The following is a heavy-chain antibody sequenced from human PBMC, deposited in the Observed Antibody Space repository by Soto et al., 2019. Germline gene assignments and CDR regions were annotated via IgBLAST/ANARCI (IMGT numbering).Heavy chain of an antibody. CDR2: INHSGST. V-gene: IGHV4-34*01. D-gene: IGHD3-22*01. CDR3: ARGRVGSRGYYYDSSDYTSLAI. J-gene: IGHJ4*02. Sequence: KPSETLSLTCAVYGGSFSGYYWSWIRQPPGKGLEWIGEINHSGSTNYNPSLKSRVTISVDTSKNQFSLKLSSVTAADTAVYYCARGRVGSRGYYYDSSDYTSLAIWGQGTLVTVSS. CDR1: GGSFSGYY.